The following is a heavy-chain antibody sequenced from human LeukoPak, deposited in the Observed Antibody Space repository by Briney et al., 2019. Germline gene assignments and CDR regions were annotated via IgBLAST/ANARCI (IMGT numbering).Heavy chain of an antibody. J-gene: IGHJ4*02. Sequence: PSETLSLTCAVYGGSFSGFYWSWIREPPGKGLKWIGEISHSGTTFYNPSLKSRVTVSVDTSKSQFSLRLSSVTAADTAVYYCARGGLDTTRWWYFDYWGQGTLVTVSS. CDR3: ARGGLDTTRWWYFDY. CDR2: ISHSGTT. D-gene: IGHD5-18*01. V-gene: IGHV4-34*01. CDR1: GGSFSGFY.